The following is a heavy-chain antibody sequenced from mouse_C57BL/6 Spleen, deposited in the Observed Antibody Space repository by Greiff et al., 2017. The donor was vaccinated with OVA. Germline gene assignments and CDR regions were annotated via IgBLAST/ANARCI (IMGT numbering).Heavy chain of an antibody. Sequence: DVQLVESGGGLVQPKGSLKLSCAASGFSFNTYAMNWVRQAPGKGLEWVARIRSKSNNYATYYADSVKDRFTISRDDSESMLYLQMNNLKTEDTAMYYCVGGYSIYYGYDEGSLDYWGQGTTLTVSS. J-gene: IGHJ2*01. CDR2: IRSKSNNYAT. CDR3: VGGYSIYYGYDEGSLDY. D-gene: IGHD2-2*01. V-gene: IGHV10-1*01. CDR1: GFSFNTYA.